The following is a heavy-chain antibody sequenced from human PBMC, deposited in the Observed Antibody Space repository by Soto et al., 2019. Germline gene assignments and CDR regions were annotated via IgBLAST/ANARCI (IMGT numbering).Heavy chain of an antibody. D-gene: IGHD3-16*01. CDR1: GGSITSNIEY. CDR2: IYYAGRT. CDR3: ARRGSASSRNWFDX. V-gene: IGHV4-39*01. J-gene: IGHJ5*01. Sequence: SETLSLTCSVSGGSITSNIEYWGWIRKSPGKGLELIGNIYYAGRTFYNPSLKSRVTIYVDTSKRQFSLRVSSVTPADTAVYYCARRGSASSRNWFDXWGHGTLLTLSX.